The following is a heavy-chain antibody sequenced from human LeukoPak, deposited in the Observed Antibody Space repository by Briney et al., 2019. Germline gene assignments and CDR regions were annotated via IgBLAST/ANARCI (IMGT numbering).Heavy chain of an antibody. Sequence: GASVKVSCKASGYTFTGYYMHWVRQAPGQGLEWMGIINPSGGSTSYAQKFQGRVTMTRDTSTSTAYMELSRLRSDDTAVYYCAISITYYYDHLDYWGQGTLVTVSS. V-gene: IGHV1-46*01. CDR3: AISITYYYDHLDY. CDR2: INPSGGST. J-gene: IGHJ4*02. CDR1: GYTFTGYY. D-gene: IGHD3-22*01.